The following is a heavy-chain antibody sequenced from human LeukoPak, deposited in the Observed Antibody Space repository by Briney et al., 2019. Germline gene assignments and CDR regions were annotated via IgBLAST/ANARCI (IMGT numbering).Heavy chain of an antibody. CDR1: GFTFSSYG. D-gene: IGHD3-22*01. V-gene: IGHV3-30*18. Sequence: PGRSLRLSCVVSGFTFSSYGMHWVRQAPGKGLEWVAVISHDGSNKYYADSVKGRFTISRDNSKNMLYLQMNSLRAEDTAVYYCAKRGHYYDSSGYYSRTYFDYWGQGTLVIVSS. J-gene: IGHJ4*02. CDR2: ISHDGSNK. CDR3: AKRGHYYDSSGYYSRTYFDY.